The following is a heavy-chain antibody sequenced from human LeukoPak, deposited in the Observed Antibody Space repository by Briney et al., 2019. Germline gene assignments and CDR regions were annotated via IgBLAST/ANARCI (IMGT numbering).Heavy chain of an antibody. D-gene: IGHD3-16*02. V-gene: IGHV1-3*01. CDR3: ARVWGSYRPYFDY. Sequence: ASVKVSCKASGYTFTSYAMHWVRQAPGQRLEWMGWINAGNGNTKYSQKFQGRVTITRDTSASTAYMELSSQRSEDTAVYYCARVWGSYRPYFDYWGQGTLVTVSS. CDR2: INAGNGNT. CDR1: GYTFTSYA. J-gene: IGHJ4*02.